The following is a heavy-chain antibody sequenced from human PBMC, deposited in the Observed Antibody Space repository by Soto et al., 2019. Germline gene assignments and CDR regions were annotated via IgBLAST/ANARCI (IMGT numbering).Heavy chain of an antibody. J-gene: IGHJ4*02. V-gene: IGHV3-30-3*01. CDR1: GFTFSSYA. Sequence: QVQLVESGGGVVQPGRSLRLSCAASGFTFSSYAMHWVRQSHGKGREWVAGISYDGSNKYYADSVKGRFTISRDNSKNTLYLQMNSLSAEDTAVYYCASAPAMVILALHYWGQGTLVTVSS. CDR3: ASAPAMVILALHY. D-gene: IGHD5-18*01. CDR2: ISYDGSNK.